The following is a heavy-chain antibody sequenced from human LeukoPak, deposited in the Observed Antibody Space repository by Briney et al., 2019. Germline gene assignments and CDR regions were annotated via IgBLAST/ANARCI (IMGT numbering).Heavy chain of an antibody. J-gene: IGHJ6*02. D-gene: IGHD4-17*01. CDR2: ISAYNGDT. CDR3: ARGPTGMDV. CDR1: GYIFAHNG. V-gene: IGHV1-18*01. Sequence: ASVKVSCKTSGYIFAHNGISWVRQAPGQGPEWMGWISAYNGDTNYAQNFQGRVTMTRDTSTSTVYMELRSLRSDDTAVYYCARGPTGMDVWGQGTTVTVSS.